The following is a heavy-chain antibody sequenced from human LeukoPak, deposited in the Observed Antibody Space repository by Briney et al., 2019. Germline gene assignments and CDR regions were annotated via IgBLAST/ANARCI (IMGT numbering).Heavy chain of an antibody. V-gene: IGHV1-2*02. J-gene: IGHJ5*02. D-gene: IGHD2-21*01. CDR2: INPNSGRT. Sequence: ASVKVSCKTSGYTFTDYYLHWVRQAPGQGLEWMGWINPNSGRTSSAQKFQGRVTMTRDTSIATVYMEVSWLTSDDAAIYYCARADRLHGGPYLIGPWGQGTLVTVSS. CDR3: ARADRLHGGPYLIGP. CDR1: GYTFTDYY.